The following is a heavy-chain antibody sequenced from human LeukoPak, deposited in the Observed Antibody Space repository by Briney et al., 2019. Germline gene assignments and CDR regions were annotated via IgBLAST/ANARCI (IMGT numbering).Heavy chain of an antibody. V-gene: IGHV4-30-4*08. CDR1: GGSISSGDYY. CDR3: ARHGSAGHYYYYMDV. CDR2: IYYSGST. Sequence: PSQTLSLTCTVSGGSISSGDYYWSWIRQPPGKGLEWIGYIYYSGSTYYNPSLKSRVTISVDTSKNQFTLKLSSVTAADTAVYYCARHGSAGHYYYYMDVWGKGTTVTVSS. J-gene: IGHJ6*03. D-gene: IGHD5-24*01.